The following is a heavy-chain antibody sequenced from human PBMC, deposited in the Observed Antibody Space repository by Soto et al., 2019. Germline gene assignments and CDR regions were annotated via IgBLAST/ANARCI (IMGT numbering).Heavy chain of an antibody. CDR2: IIPILGIA. V-gene: IGHV1-69*02. Sequence: QVQLVQSGAEVKKPGSSVKVSCKASGGTFSSYTISWVRQAPGQGLEWMGRIIPILGIANYAQKFQGRVTIAADKSPSTAHMELSSLRSEATAVYYCASGLPYGDYVNWYFDLWGRGTLVTVSS. D-gene: IGHD4-17*01. CDR1: GGTFSSYT. J-gene: IGHJ2*01. CDR3: ASGLPYGDYVNWYFDL.